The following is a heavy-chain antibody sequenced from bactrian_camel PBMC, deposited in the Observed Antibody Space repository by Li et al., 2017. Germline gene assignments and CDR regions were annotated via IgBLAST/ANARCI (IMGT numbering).Heavy chain of an antibody. CDR3: ATALQLGGYGQYEYHV. CDR2: IDSGGDST. V-gene: IGHV3S40*01. D-gene: IGHD3*01. J-gene: IGHJ4*01. Sequence: VQLVESGGALAQPGGSLRLSCAASGFTFSSYDMNWVRQVPGKGLEWVSAIDSGGDSTYYADSVKGRITISRDNAKNALYLQLSSLKSEDTALYYCATALQLGGYGQYEYHVWGQGTQVTVS. CDR1: GFTFSSYD.